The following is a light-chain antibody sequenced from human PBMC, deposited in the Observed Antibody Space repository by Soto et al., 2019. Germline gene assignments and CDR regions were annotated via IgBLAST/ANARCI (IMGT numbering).Light chain of an antibody. V-gene: IGKV1-33*01. CDR3: QQYNSMLS. CDR2: DAS. Sequence: DIPMTQSPSSLSASVGDRVTIDYQSSHDVSRNLNWFQQKPGEAPKLLIYDASNLERGVPSRFSASGSGTDFTFTISSLQPEDVATYYCQQYNSMLSFGGGTEIELK. J-gene: IGKJ4*01. CDR1: HDVSRN.